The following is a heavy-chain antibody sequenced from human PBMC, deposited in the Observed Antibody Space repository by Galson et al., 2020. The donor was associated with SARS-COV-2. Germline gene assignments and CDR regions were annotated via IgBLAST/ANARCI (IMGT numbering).Heavy chain of an antibody. D-gene: IGHD2-21*02. J-gene: IGHJ3*02. CDR3: ARGSRGILRHIVVVTNPGAFDI. Sequence: SETLSLTCTVSGGSISSGSYYWSWIRQPAGKGLEWIGRIYTSGSTNYNPSLKSRVTISVDTSKNQFSLKLSSVTAADTAVYYCARGSRGILRHIVVVTNPGAFDIWGQGTMVTASS. CDR2: IYTSGST. V-gene: IGHV4-61*02. CDR1: GGSISSGSYY.